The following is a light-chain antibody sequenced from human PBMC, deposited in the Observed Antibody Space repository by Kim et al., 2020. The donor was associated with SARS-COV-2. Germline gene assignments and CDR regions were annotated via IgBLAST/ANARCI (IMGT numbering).Light chain of an antibody. J-gene: IGLJ3*02. CDR3: QAWDTNTGVV. V-gene: IGLV3-1*01. Sequence: VSTGQTASITCSGDTLGTGYASWYQQKTGQSPVLVIYQNFKRPSGIHERFSGSNSGNTATLTIRGTQSVDEADYYCQAWDTNTGVVFGGGTQLTVL. CDR2: QNF. CDR1: TLGTGY.